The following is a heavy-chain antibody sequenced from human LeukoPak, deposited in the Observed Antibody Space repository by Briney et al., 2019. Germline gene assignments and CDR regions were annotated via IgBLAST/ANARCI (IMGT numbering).Heavy chain of an antibody. CDR1: GGPFSGYY. D-gene: IGHD2-2*01. CDR2: INHSGST. J-gene: IGHJ5*02. V-gene: IGHV4-34*01. CDR3: ARRKEYQRPYNWFDP. Sequence: SETLSLTCAVYGGPFSGYYWSWIRQPPGKGLEWIGEINHSGSTNYNPSLKSRVTISVDTSKNQFSLKLSSVTAADTAVYYCARRKEYQRPYNWFDPWGQGTLVTVSS.